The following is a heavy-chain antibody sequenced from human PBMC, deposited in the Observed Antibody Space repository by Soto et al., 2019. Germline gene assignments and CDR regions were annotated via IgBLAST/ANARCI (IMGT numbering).Heavy chain of an antibody. CDR1: GGSISIGTDY. D-gene: IGHD2-2*02. Sequence: SETLSLTCDVSGGSISIGTDYWGWIRQPPGKGLEWIGNIHYSGSTNYNPSLKSRVSISVDTSKNQFSLKLSSVTAADTAVYYCARATIVLVPAAIWFDPWGQGTLVTVSS. CDR3: ARATIVLVPAAIWFDP. V-gene: IGHV4-30-4*08. CDR2: IHYSGST. J-gene: IGHJ5*02.